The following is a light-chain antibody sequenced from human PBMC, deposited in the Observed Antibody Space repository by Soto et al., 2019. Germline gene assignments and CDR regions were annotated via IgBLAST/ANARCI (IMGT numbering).Light chain of an antibody. CDR3: QQYNAYPYT. CDR2: DAS. J-gene: IGKJ2*01. CDR1: QSVSTW. V-gene: IGKV1-5*01. Sequence: DIQITQSPSTLSASVGDRVTITCRASQSVSTWLAWYQQKPGKAPQLLIYDASILESGVPPRFSGSGSVTELTLTISNLQPDDFATYYCQQYNAYPYTFGQGTKVDIK.